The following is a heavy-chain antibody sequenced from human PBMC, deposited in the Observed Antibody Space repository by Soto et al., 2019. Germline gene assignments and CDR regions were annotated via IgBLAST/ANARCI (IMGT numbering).Heavy chain of an antibody. V-gene: IGHV1-46*01. CDR2: INPSGGSR. D-gene: IGHD3-10*01. J-gene: IGHJ5*02. Sequence: QVHLVQSGAEVMKPGASVKVSCRAAGRAFSTTYIHWVRQAPGQGLEWMGIINPSGGSRSYSQTFQGRVTMTGDTFTVYMELSSLTFEDTAVYYCAGGTLWFGEFSQFDPWGQGTLVTVSS. CDR1: GRAFSTTY. CDR3: AGGTLWFGEFSQFDP.